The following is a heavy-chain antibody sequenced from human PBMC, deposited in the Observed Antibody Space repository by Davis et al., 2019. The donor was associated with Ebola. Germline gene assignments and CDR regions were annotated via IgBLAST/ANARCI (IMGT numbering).Heavy chain of an antibody. J-gene: IGHJ4*02. D-gene: IGHD6-13*01. CDR1: GGSISSGDYY. V-gene: IGHV4-30-4*01. CDR3: AGSSSSWWYYFDY. Sequence: SEILSLTCTVSGGSISSGDYYWSWIRQPPGKGLEWIGYIYYSGSTYYNPSLKSRVTISVDTSKNQFSLKLSSVTAADTAVYYCAGSSSSWWYYFDYWGQGTLVTVSS. CDR2: IYYSGST.